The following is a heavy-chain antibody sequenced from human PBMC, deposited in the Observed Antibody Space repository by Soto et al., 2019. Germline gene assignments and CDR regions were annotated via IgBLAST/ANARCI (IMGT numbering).Heavy chain of an antibody. CDR2: IYYSGST. Sequence: SETLSLTCTVSGGSISSSSYYWGWIRQPPGKGLEWIGSIYYSGSTYYNPSLKSRVTISVDTSKNQFSPKLSSVTAADTAVYYCARHGTIFGVEDYYYYYYMDVWGKGTTVTVSS. J-gene: IGHJ6*03. D-gene: IGHD3-3*01. CDR1: GGSISSSSYY. CDR3: ARHGTIFGVEDYYYYYYMDV. V-gene: IGHV4-39*01.